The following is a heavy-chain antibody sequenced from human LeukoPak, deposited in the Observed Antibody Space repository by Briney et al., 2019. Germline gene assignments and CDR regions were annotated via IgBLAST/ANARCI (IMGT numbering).Heavy chain of an antibody. CDR1: GFTFSSYA. J-gene: IGHJ4*02. D-gene: IGHD3-10*01. V-gene: IGHV3-23*01. CDR3: AKSRSGNYYRSLGD. Sequence: GGSLRLSCAASGFTFSSYAMSWVRQAPGKGLEWVSVISGSGCNTYYADSVKGRFTISRDHSKNTLYLQMNSLRVEDTAVYYCAKSRSGNYYRSLGDWGQGTLVTVSS. CDR2: ISGSGCNT.